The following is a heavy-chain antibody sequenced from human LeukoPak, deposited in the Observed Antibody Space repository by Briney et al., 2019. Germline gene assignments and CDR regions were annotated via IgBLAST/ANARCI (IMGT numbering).Heavy chain of an antibody. CDR3: AKVSYYYDSSGYYEGLFDY. CDR1: GFTFSSYA. D-gene: IGHD3-22*01. Sequence: PGGPLRLSCAASGFTFSSYAMSWVRQAPGKGLEWVSAISGSGGSTYYADSVKGRFTISRDNSKNTLYLQMNSLRAEDTAVYYCAKVSYYYDSSGYYEGLFDYGGQGTLVTVSS. J-gene: IGHJ4*02. CDR2: ISGSGGST. V-gene: IGHV3-23*01.